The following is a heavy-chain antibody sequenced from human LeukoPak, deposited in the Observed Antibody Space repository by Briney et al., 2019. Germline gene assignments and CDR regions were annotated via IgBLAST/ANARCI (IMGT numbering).Heavy chain of an antibody. D-gene: IGHD5-18*01. CDR2: IYYSGST. CDR1: GGSFSGYY. J-gene: IGHJ4*02. V-gene: IGHV4-59*01. CDR3: ARMVVGTAMVFDY. Sequence: SETLSLTCAVYGGSFSGYYWSWIRQPPGKGLEWIGYIYYSGSTNYNPSLKSRVTISVDTSKNQFSLKLSSVTAAGTAVYYCARMVVGTAMVFDYWGQGTLVTVSS.